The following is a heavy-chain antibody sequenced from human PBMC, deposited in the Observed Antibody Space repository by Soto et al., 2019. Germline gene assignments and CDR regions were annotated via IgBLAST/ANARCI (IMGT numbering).Heavy chain of an antibody. CDR1: GDSISRSSDY. J-gene: IGHJ4*02. CDR2: IYYRGRT. Sequence: SETLSLTCTVSGDSISRSSDYWGWIRQPPGKGLEWIGSIYYRGRTYYNPSLKSRVTISVDTSKNQFSLKLSSVTAADTAVYYCATTYFFGSGSGYWGQGTLVTVSS. CDR3: ATTYFFGSGSGY. V-gene: IGHV4-39*01. D-gene: IGHD3-10*01.